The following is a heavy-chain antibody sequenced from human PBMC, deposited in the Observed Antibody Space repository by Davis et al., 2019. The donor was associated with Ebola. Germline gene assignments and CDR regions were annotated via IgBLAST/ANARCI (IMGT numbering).Heavy chain of an antibody. J-gene: IGHJ6*02. CDR2: ISYDGSNK. Sequence: PGGSLRLSCAASGFTFSSYGMHWVRQAPGKGLEWVAVISYDGSNKYYADSVKGRFTISRDNSKNTLYLQMNSLRAEDTAVYYCARDWGQYDFWSGYYRYYYYGMDVWGQGTTVTVSS. D-gene: IGHD3-3*01. V-gene: IGHV3-33*05. CDR3: ARDWGQYDFWSGYYRYYYYGMDV. CDR1: GFTFSSYG.